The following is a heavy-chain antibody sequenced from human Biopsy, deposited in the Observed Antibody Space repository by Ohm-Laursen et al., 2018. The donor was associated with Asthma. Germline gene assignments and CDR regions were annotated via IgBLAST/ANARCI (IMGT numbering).Heavy chain of an antibody. Sequence: SDTLSLTCTASGGSMSSSSYYWGWIRQPPGKGLEWMGSISYIGSAYHNPSLKSRVTISVDTSKNHFSLKLSSVTAADTAVYYCTRHWDWGSFFDYWGQGTPVTVSS. CDR1: GGSMSSSSYY. CDR3: TRHWDWGSFFDY. D-gene: IGHD7-27*01. V-gene: IGHV4-39*01. CDR2: ISYIGSA. J-gene: IGHJ4*02.